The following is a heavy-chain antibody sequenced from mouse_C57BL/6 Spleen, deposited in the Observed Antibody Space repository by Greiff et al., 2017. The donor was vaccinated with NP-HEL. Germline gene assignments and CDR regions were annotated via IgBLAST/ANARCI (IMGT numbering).Heavy chain of an antibody. CDR1: GYTFTDYY. J-gene: IGHJ2*01. Sequence: VQLQQSGPELVKPGASVKISCKASGYTFTDYYMNWVKQSHGKSLEWIGDINPNNGGTSYNQKFKGKATLTVDKSSSTAYMELRSLTSEDSAVYYCARDYGSSPHFDYWGQGTTLTVSS. D-gene: IGHD1-1*01. CDR3: ARDYGSSPHFDY. V-gene: IGHV1-26*01. CDR2: INPNNGGT.